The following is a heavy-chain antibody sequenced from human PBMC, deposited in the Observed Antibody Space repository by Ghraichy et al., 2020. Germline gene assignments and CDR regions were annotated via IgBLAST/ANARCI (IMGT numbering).Heavy chain of an antibody. D-gene: IGHD3-10*01. CDR3: AREVGSGSYTRGMDV. CDR1: GFTFSSYT. J-gene: IGHJ6*02. Sequence: GGSLRLSCAASGFTFSSYTMTWVRQAPGKGLEWVSVISSSTNYMYYADSVKGRFTISRDNAKNSLSLQMDSLRAEDTAVYYCAREVGSGSYTRGMDVWGQGTTVTVSS. V-gene: IGHV3-21*01. CDR2: ISSSTNYM.